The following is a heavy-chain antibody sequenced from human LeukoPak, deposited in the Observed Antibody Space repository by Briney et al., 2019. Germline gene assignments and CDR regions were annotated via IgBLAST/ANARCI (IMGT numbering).Heavy chain of an antibody. CDR3: ASGKYYDSSGYLPTGWFDP. Sequence: SETLSLTCTVSGGSSSSGDYYWSWIRQPPGKGLEWIGYIYYSGSTYYIPSLKSRVTISVDTSKNQFSLKLSSVTAADTAVYYCASGKYYDSSGYLPTGWFDPWGQGTLVTVSS. D-gene: IGHD3-22*01. J-gene: IGHJ5*02. V-gene: IGHV4-30-4*01. CDR2: IYYSGST. CDR1: GGSSSSGDYY.